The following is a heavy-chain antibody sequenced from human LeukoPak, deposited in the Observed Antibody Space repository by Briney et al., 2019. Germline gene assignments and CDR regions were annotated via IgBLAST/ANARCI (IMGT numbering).Heavy chain of an antibody. CDR3: ARDGRYCSGGNCYSVQH. D-gene: IGHD2-15*01. CDR1: GGTFSSYA. V-gene: IGHV1-69*05. Sequence: SVKVSCKASGGTFSSYAISWVRQAPGQGLEWMGRIIPIFGTANYAQKFQGRVTITTDESTSTAYMELSSLRSEDTAVYYCARDGRYCSGGNCYSVQHWALGPLVTVSS. CDR2: IIPIFGTA. J-gene: IGHJ1*01.